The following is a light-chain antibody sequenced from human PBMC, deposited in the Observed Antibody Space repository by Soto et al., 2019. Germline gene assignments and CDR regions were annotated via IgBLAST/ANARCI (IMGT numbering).Light chain of an antibody. J-gene: IGLJ1*01. CDR3: AAWDDSVSGYV. CDR2: RNN. V-gene: IGLV1-47*01. Sequence: QLVLTQPPSASGTPGQRVTISCSGSSSNIETNYVYWYQHLPGTAPKLLIDRNNERPSGVPDRFSGSKSGTSASLAISGLRSEDEADYYCAAWDDSVSGYVFGTGTKLTVL. CDR1: SSNIETNY.